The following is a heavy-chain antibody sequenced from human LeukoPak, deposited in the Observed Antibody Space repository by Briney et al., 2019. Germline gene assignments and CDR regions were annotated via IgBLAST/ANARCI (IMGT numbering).Heavy chain of an antibody. CDR1: GGSFSGYY. Sequence: PSETLSLTCAVYGGSFSGYYWSWIRQPPGKGLEWIGEINHSGSTNYNPSLKSRVTISVDTSKNQFSLELSSVTAADTAVCYCARGGYSSSWYSFAPKNWFDPWGQGTLVTVSS. V-gene: IGHV4-34*01. J-gene: IGHJ5*02. CDR3: ARGGYSSSWYSFAPKNWFDP. CDR2: INHSGST. D-gene: IGHD6-13*01.